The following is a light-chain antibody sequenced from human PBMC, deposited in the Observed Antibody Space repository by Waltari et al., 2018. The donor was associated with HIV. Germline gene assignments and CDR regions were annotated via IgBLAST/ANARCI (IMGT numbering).Light chain of an antibody. CDR3: GTWDTMLSAWV. V-gene: IGLV1-51*02. CDR1: GSNIGNNY. Sequence: QSVLTQPPSVSAAPGQKVTISCSGSGSNIGNNYVSWYQQLPGTAPKVLMFENNKRHSGAPDRFSGSKSDTSATLAITGLQPGDEAYYYCGTWDTMLSAWVFGGGTKLSVL. J-gene: IGLJ3*02. CDR2: ENN.